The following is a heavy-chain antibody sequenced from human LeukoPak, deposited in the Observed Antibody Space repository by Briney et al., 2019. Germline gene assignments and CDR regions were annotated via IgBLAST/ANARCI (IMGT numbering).Heavy chain of an antibody. V-gene: IGHV3-15*01. Sequence: GGSLRLSCAASGFTFSNAWMSWVRQAPGKGLEWVGRIKSKADGGTTDYAAPVKGRFTISRDDSKNTLYLQMNSLKTEDTAVYYCTTEQQQGQFDPWGQGTLVTVSS. D-gene: IGHD6-13*01. J-gene: IGHJ5*02. CDR3: TTEQQQGQFDP. CDR1: GFTFSNAW. CDR2: IKSKADGGTT.